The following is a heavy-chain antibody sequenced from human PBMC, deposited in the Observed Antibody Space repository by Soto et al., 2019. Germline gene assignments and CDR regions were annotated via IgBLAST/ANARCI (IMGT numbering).Heavy chain of an antibody. J-gene: IGHJ4*02. CDR1: GFTFSSYA. D-gene: IGHD6-13*01. V-gene: IGHV3-23*01. CDR3: AKVVAAAGTGGDY. CDR2: ISGSGGST. Sequence: EVQLLESGGGLVQPGGSLRLSCAASGFTFSSYAMSWVRQAPGKGLEWVSAISGSGGSTYYADSVKGRFTISRDNSKKTRYLQMNSLRAEDTAVYYCAKVVAAAGTGGDYWGQGTLVTVSS.